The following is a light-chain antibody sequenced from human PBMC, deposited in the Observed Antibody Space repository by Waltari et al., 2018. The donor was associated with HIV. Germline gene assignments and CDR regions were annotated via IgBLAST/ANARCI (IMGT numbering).Light chain of an antibody. V-gene: IGKV4-1*01. J-gene: IGKJ4*02. Sequence: DIVMTQSPDSLAVSLGERATINCKSSQSVFHISNNMNYFAWYQQKAGQPPKLLISWASTRESGVPDRFSGSGYGTDFTLTISSLQADDVAVYYCQQCYDNPFTFGGGTKVEIK. CDR1: QSVFHISNNMNY. CDR2: WAS. CDR3: QQCYDNPFT.